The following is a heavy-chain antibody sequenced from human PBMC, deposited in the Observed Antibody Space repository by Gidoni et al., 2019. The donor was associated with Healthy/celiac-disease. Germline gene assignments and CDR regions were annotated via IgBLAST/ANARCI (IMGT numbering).Heavy chain of an antibody. Sequence: EVQLVQSGAEVNKPGESLKISCKGSGYSFTSYWIGWVRQMPGKGLEWMGIIYPGDSDTRYSPSFQGQVTISADKSISTAYLQWSSLKASDTAMYYCARQLSSGWYDDAFDIWGQGTMVTVSS. J-gene: IGHJ3*02. CDR1: GYSFTSYW. V-gene: IGHV5-51*01. CDR3: ARQLSSGWYDDAFDI. CDR2: IYPGDSDT. D-gene: IGHD6-19*01.